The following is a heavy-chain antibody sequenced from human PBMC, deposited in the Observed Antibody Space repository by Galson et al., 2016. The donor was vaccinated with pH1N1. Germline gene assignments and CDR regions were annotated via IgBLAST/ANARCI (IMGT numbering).Heavy chain of an antibody. D-gene: IGHD6-19*01. Sequence: SLRLSCAASGFTFSNYEMNWVRQAPGTGLEWISYISSRSGSTKHYADSVKGRFTVSRDNAKNSLYLQMNSLRAEDTAVYYCARPAEQQWLVILPFGYWGQGILVTVSS. V-gene: IGHV3-48*03. CDR3: ARPAEQQWLVILPFGY. CDR1: GFTFSNYE. CDR2: ISSRSGSTK. J-gene: IGHJ4*02.